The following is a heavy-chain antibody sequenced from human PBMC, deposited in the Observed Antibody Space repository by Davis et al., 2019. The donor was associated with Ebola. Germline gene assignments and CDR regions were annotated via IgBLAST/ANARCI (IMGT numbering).Heavy chain of an antibody. D-gene: IGHD2-8*01. CDR3: ARGTYPLYYYGMDV. V-gene: IGHV3-48*03. CDR1: GFTFSSYE. Sequence: PGGSLRLSCAASGFTFSSYEMNWVRQAPGKGLEWVSYISSNGSTIYYADSVKGRFTISRDNAKNSLYLQMNSLRAEDTAVYYCARGTYPLYYYGMDVWGQGTTVTVSS. J-gene: IGHJ6*02. CDR2: ISSNGSTI.